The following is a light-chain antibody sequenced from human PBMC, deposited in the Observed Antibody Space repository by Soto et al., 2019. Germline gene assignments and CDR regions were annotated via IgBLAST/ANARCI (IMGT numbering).Light chain of an antibody. CDR1: TSNIGSKT. CDR2: TNI. J-gene: IGLJ1*01. V-gene: IGLV1-44*01. Sequence: QSVLTQPPSASGTPGQRVTISCSGSTSNIGSKTVSWYQQLPGSAPRVLIYTNIQRPSGVPDRFSGSKSGTSASLAISGLQSEDEADYYCTAWHDSLNGYVFGTGTKLTVL. CDR3: TAWHDSLNGYV.